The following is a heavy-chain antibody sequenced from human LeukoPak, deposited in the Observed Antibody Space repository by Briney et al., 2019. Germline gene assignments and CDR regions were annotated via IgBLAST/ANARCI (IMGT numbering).Heavy chain of an antibody. J-gene: IGHJ3*02. CDR1: GGTFSSYA. CDR2: IIPIFGTA. D-gene: IGHD1-26*01. CDR3: ARDRGGSHDHDAFDI. V-gene: IGHV1-69*05. Sequence: SVKVSCKASGGTFSSYAISWVRQAPGQGLEWMGGIIPIFGTANYAQKFQGRVTITTDESTSTAYMELSSLRSEDTAVYYCARDRGGSHDHDAFDIWGQGTMVTVSS.